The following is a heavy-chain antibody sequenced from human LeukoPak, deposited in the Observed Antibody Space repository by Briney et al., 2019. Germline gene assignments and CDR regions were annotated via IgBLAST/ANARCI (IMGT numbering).Heavy chain of an antibody. D-gene: IGHD3-10*01. Sequence: PGGSLRLSCAASGFTFSSYAMSWVRQAPGKGLERVSAISGSGGSTYYADAVKGRFTISRDNSKNTLYLQMNSLRAEDTAVYYCAKMGVILSTDFEYWGQGTLVTVSS. CDR1: GFTFSSYA. CDR2: ISGSGGST. CDR3: AKMGVILSTDFEY. V-gene: IGHV3-23*01. J-gene: IGHJ4*02.